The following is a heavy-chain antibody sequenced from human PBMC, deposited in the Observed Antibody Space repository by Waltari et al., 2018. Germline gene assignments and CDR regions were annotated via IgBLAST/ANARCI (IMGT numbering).Heavy chain of an antibody. CDR2: RNPNRGNT. Sequence: QVQLVQSGAEVKEPGASVKVSCKASGYTFSTYDINWVRQATGKWLEWMGLRNPNRGNTSYAPKVQGRVTMARDTSISTAYMGLSSLRSDDTAVYYCARGSRLCSGTFFPTATDNWAQGTPVTVSS. J-gene: IGHJ4*02. V-gene: IGHV1-8*01. D-gene: IGHD3-10*02. CDR3: ARGSRLCSGTFFPTATDN. CDR1: GYTFSTYD.